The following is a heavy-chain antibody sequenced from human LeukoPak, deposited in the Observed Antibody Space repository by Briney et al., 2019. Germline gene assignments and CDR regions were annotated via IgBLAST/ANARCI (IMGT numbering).Heavy chain of an antibody. CDR2: ISGSGGST. J-gene: IGHJ4*02. D-gene: IGHD3-22*01. CDR1: GFTFSSYA. CDR3: AKEVGTYYYDSSGYSPDYFDY. Sequence: YPGGSLRLSCAASGFTFSSYAMSWVRQAPGKGLEWVSAISGSGGSTYYADSVKGRFTISRDNSKNTLYLQMNSLRAEDTAVYYCAKEVGTYYYDSSGYSPDYFDYWGQGTLVTVSS. V-gene: IGHV3-23*01.